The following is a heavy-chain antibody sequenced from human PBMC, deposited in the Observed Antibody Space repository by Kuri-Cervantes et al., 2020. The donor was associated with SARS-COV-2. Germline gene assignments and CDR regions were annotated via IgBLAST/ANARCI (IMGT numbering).Heavy chain of an antibody. Sequence: SETLSLTCAVSGYSISSGYYWGWIRQPPGKGLEWIGSIYHSGSTYYNPSLKSRVTISVDTSKNQFSLKLSSVTAADTAVYYCARAKMGFLEWDNWFDPWGQGTLVTVPS. CDR3: ARAKMGFLEWDNWFDP. J-gene: IGHJ5*02. CDR1: GYSISSGYY. D-gene: IGHD3-3*01. V-gene: IGHV4-38-2*01. CDR2: IYHSGST.